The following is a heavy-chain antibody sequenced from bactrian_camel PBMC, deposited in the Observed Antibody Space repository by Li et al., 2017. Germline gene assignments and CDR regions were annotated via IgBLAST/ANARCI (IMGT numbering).Heavy chain of an antibody. V-gene: IGHV3S53*01. CDR3: AARTSTGYECYSGSWYQSAD. J-gene: IGHJ4*01. Sequence: HVQLVESGGDSVKVGESLTLSCEYGSYRSTGFNCMGWYRQGPGKEREVVADIDSNGVTTYADSVKGRFTISKDNAENTLYLQMNSLKPEDTAMYYCAARTSTGYECYSGSWYQSADWGQGTQDTV. CDR2: IDSNGVT. D-gene: IGHD7*01. CDR1: SYRSTGFNC.